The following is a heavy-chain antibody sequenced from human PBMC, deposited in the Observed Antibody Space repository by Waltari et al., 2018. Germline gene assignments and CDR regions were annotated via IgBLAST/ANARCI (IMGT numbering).Heavy chain of an antibody. V-gene: IGHV4-38-2*02. D-gene: IGHD3-10*01. Sequence: QVQLQESGPGLARPSETLFLTCVVSSYSIRSGYFWGWIRQPPGKGLEWIGSISHSGKTYYNPSLQSRLSLSVDTSKNQFALKVTSVTAADTAIYYCVRDLGGSGNSWFDAWGQGTLVTVSS. CDR2: ISHSGKT. CDR3: VRDLGGSGNSWFDA. CDR1: SYSIRSGYF. J-gene: IGHJ5*02.